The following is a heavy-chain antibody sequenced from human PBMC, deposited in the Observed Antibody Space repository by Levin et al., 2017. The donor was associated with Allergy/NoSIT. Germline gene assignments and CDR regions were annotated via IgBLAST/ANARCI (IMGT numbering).Heavy chain of an antibody. D-gene: IGHD3-10*01. CDR1: GGTFSSYA. V-gene: IGHV1-69*13. CDR2: IIPIFGTA. J-gene: IGHJ4*02. Sequence: SVKVSCKASGGTFSSYAISWVRQAPGQGLEWMGGIIPIFGTANYAQKFQGRVTITADESTSTAYMELSSLRSEDTAVYYCARDQEASITMVRGPLDYWGQGTLVTVSS. CDR3: ARDQEASITMVRGPLDY.